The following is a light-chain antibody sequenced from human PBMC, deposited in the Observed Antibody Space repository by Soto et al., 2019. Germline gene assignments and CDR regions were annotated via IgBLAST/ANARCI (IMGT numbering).Light chain of an antibody. CDR2: KAT. CDR1: QSISSW. J-gene: IGKJ1*01. V-gene: IGKV1-5*03. CDR3: QQRSNWPWT. Sequence: IPMTQSPSTLSASVGDRVTITCRASQSISSWLAWYQQKPGKAPKLLIYKATTLQSGVPSRFSGSGSGTDFTLSISSLEPEDFAVYYCQQRSNWPWTFGQGTKVDIK.